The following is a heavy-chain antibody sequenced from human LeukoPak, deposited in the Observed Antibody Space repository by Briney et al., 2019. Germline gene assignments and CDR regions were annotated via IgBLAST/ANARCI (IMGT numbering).Heavy chain of an antibody. CDR2: IWYDGSKE. V-gene: IGHV3-33*01. CDR3: ARDLGTTNYYFDY. D-gene: IGHD1-26*01. CDR1: GFTISRYG. Sequence: RSLRLSCAASGFTISRYGMHWVRRAPGKGLEWVAVIWYDGSKEYYGDSVKGRVTISRDDSKNTLYLQMNSLRGEDTAVYYCARDLGTTNYYFDYWGQGTPVTVSS. J-gene: IGHJ4*02.